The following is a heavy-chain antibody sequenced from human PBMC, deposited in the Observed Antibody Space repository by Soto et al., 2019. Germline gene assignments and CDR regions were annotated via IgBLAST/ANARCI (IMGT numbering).Heavy chain of an antibody. D-gene: IGHD6-13*01. CDR1: GFTFRNYG. CDR3: ARVLIAAAGPTEYFQH. J-gene: IGHJ1*01. Sequence: GGSLRLSCAASGFTFRNYGMNWVRQAPGKGLEWVSYIGIGSSTTYYADSVKGRFTISRDNAKNSLYLQMNSLRAEDTAVYYCARVLIAAAGPTEYFQHWGQGTLVTVSS. V-gene: IGHV3-48*04. CDR2: IGIGSSTT.